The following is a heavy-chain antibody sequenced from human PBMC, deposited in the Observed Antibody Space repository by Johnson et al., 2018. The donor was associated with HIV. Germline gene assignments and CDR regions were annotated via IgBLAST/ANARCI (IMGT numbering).Heavy chain of an antibody. CDR2: IRYDGAI. V-gene: IGHV3-30*02. J-gene: IGHJ3*02. CDR3: TTDQVGRNYGGKYHI. D-gene: IGHD1-7*01. CDR1: GFTFSSYG. Sequence: QVQLVESGGGVVQPGGSLRLSCAASGFTFSSYGMHWVRQAPGKGLEWVAFIRYDGAIWYADSVKGRFTVSRDNAKNSFYLQMNSLKSEDTAVYYCTTDQVGRNYGGKYHIWGQGTMVTVSS.